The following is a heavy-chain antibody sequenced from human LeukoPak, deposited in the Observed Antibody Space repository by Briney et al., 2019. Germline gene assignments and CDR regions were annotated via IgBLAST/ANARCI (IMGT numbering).Heavy chain of an antibody. Sequence: ASVKVSCKASGYTFTSYYMHWVRQAPGQGLEWMGIINPTGGSTTYAQRFQGRVTMTRDTSTSTVYMELSSLRSEDTAVYYCARVWSSSAMDYDAFDIWGQGTMVTVSS. CDR1: GYTFTSYY. CDR3: ARVWSSSAMDYDAFDI. V-gene: IGHV1-46*01. D-gene: IGHD6-6*01. CDR2: INPTGGST. J-gene: IGHJ3*02.